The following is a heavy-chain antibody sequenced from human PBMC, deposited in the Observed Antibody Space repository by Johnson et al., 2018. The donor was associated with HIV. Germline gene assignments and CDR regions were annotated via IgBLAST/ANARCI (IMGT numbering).Heavy chain of an antibody. CDR3: ARDLSGSSTVLSDAFDI. J-gene: IGHJ3*02. D-gene: IGHD1-26*01. CDR2: IYSGGST. V-gene: IGHV3-66*02. CDR1: GFTFSSNY. Sequence: VQLVESGGGVVQPGRSLRLSCAASGFTFSSNYMSWVRQAPGKGLEWVSVIYSGGSTYYADSVKGRFTISRDNSKNTLYLQMNRLRAEDTAVYYCARDLSGSSTVLSDAFDIWGQGTMVTVSS.